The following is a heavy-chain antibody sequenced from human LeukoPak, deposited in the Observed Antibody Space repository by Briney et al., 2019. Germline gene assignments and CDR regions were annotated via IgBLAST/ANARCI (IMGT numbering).Heavy chain of an antibody. CDR1: GYTFTGYY. V-gene: IGHV1-2*02. Sequence: GASVKVSCKASGYTFTGYYMHWVRQAPGQGLEWMGWINPNSGGTNYAQKFQGRVTMARDTSISTAYMELSRLRSDDTAVYYCAREGDGHNSPLDYWGQGTLVTVSS. CDR2: INPNSGGT. CDR3: AREGDGHNSPLDY. J-gene: IGHJ4*02. D-gene: IGHD5-24*01.